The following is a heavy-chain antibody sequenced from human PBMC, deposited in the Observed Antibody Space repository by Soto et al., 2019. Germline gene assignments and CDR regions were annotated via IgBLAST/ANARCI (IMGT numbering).Heavy chain of an antibody. D-gene: IGHD2-2*01. CDR1: GGTFSSYA. J-gene: IGHJ6*02. CDR2: IIPIFGTA. CDR3: ARGGCSSTSCFYYYYGMDV. Sequence: VASVKVSCKASGGTFSSYAISWVRQAPGQGLEWMGGIIPIFGTANYAQKFQGRVTITADKSTSTAYMELSSLRSEDTAVYYCARGGCSSTSCFYYYYGMDVWGQGTTVTVSS. V-gene: IGHV1-69*06.